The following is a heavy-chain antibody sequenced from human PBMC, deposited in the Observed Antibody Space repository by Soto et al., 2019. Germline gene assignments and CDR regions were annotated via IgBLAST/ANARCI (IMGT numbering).Heavy chain of an antibody. J-gene: IGHJ3*02. CDR1: GFTFSSYG. CDR2: ISYDGSNK. CDR3: AKELGPNDAFDI. Sequence: WGSLRLSCAASGFTFSSYGMHRVRLAPGKGLEWVAVISYDGSNKYYADSVKGRFTISRDNSRNTLYLQMNSLRAEDTAVYYCAKELGPNDAFDIWGQGTMVTVSS. V-gene: IGHV3-30*18.